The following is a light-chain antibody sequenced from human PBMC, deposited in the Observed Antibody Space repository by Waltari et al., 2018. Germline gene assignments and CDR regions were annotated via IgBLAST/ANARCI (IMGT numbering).Light chain of an antibody. Sequence: ELVLTPSPGSLSSSHGERVTLSCRASQSVSRALAWYQQKPGQAPRLLIFAASNRATGIPDRFSGSGSETDFSLTISRLEPEDFAVYYCQHYVRLPATFGRGTKVEIK. CDR2: AAS. CDR3: QHYVRLPAT. V-gene: IGKV3-20*01. CDR1: QSVSRA. J-gene: IGKJ1*01.